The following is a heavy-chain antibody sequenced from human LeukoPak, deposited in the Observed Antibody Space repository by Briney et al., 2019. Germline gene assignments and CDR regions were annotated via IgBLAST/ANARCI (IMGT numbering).Heavy chain of an antibody. J-gene: IGHJ4*02. Sequence: PSETLSLTCAVYGGSFSGYYWSWIRQPPGKGLEWIGEINHSGSTNYNPSLKSRVTISVDTSKNQFSLKLSSVTAADTAVYYCARVSYGAVLWHWGQGTLVTVSS. D-gene: IGHD6-19*01. CDR2: INHSGST. V-gene: IGHV4-34*01. CDR3: ARVSYGAVLWH. CDR1: GGSFSGYY.